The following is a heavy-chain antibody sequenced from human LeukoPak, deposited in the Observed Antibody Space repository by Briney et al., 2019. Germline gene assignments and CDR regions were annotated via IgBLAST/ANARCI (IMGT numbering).Heavy chain of an antibody. CDR1: GYTFTSYG. CDR3: ARVWSYDVLTGQLSGLHWFDP. J-gene: IGHJ5*02. CDR2: ISAYNGNT. D-gene: IGHD3-9*01. V-gene: IGHV1-18*01. Sequence: ASVKVSCKASGYTFTSYGISWVRQAPRQGLEWMEWISAYNGNTNYAPKLQGRVTMNTDTSTSTAYMELRSLKSDDTAVYYCARVWSYDVLTGQLSGLHWFDPWGQGTLVTVTS.